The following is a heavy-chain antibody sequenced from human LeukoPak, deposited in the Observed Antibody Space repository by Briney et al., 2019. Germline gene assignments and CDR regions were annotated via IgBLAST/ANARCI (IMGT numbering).Heavy chain of an antibody. V-gene: IGHV1-2*02. Sequence: ASVKVSCKASGYTFTGYYMHWVRQAPGQGLEWVGWINPNSGGTNYAQKFQVRVTMTRDTAISTAYMELSRLRSDDTAVYYCARANSRWDRTGDYWGQGTLVTVSS. J-gene: IGHJ4*02. CDR2: INPNSGGT. CDR1: GYTFTGYY. CDR3: ARANSRWDRTGDY. D-gene: IGHD1-26*01.